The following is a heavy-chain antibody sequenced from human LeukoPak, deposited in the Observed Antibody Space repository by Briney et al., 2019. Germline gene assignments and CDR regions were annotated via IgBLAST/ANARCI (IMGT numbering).Heavy chain of an antibody. CDR2: ISYDGSNK. Sequence: GGSLRLSCAASGFTFSSYGMHWVRQAPGKGLEWVAVISYDGSNKYYADSVKGRFTISRDNSKNTLYLQMNSLRAEDTAVYYCAKYFSGYDSSYYYYYMDVWGKGTTVTVSS. V-gene: IGHV3-30*18. CDR3: AKYFSGYDSSYYYYYMDV. CDR1: GFTFSSYG. D-gene: IGHD3-22*01. J-gene: IGHJ6*03.